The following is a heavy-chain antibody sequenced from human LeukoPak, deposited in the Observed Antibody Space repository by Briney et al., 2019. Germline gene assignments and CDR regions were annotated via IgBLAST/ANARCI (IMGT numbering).Heavy chain of an antibody. CDR1: GFTFSSYG. CDR2: IRGSGGTT. CDR3: AKGQRFYGEYYFDY. J-gene: IGHJ4*02. D-gene: IGHD4-17*01. V-gene: IGHV3-23*01. Sequence: GGSLRLSCAASGFTFSSYGMSWVRQAPGKGLEWVSAIRGSGGTTFYADSVKGRFTISRDNSKNTLYLQMNSLRAEDTAVYYCAKGQRFYGEYYFDYWGQGTLVTVSS.